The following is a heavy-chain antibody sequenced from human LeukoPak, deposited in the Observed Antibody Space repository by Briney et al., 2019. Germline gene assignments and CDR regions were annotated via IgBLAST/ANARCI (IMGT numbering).Heavy chain of an antibody. D-gene: IGHD3-16*01. CDR2: IIPIFGTA. J-gene: IGHJ4*02. CDR3: ARDQGGLLDELDY. CDR1: GGTFSSCA. V-gene: IGHV1-69*13. Sequence: GASVKVSCKASGGTFSSCAISWVRQAPGQGLEWMGGIIPIFGTANYAQKFQGRVTITADESTSTAYMEPSSLRSEDTAVYYCARDQGGLLDELDYWGQGTLVTVSS.